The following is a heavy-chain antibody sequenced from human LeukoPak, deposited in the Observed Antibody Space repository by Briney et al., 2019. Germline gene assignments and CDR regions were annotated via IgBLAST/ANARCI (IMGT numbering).Heavy chain of an antibody. J-gene: IGHJ4*02. Sequence: SETLSLTCTVSGGSISSYYWSWIRQPPGKGLEWIGYIYYSGSTNYNPSLKSRVTISVDTSKNQFSLKLSSATAADTAVYYCAAQYYDFWSGPLYYFDYWGQGTLVTVSS. CDR1: GGSISSYY. CDR3: AAQYYDFWSGPLYYFDY. V-gene: IGHV4-59*01. D-gene: IGHD3-3*01. CDR2: IYYSGST.